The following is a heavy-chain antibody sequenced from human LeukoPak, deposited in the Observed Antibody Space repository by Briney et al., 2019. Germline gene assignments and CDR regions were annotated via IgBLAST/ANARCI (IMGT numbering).Heavy chain of an antibody. V-gene: IGHV3-33*01. Sequence: GGSLRLSCAASGFSFDTYAMHWVRQAPGQGLEWVALIWQDGSHKFYSNSVRGQFTISRDNSKNTVYLQMNNLRPDDTAVYYCAREIFSSGSYPDFWGQGTLVTVSS. D-gene: IGHD3-10*01. J-gene: IGHJ4*02. CDR3: AREIFSSGSYPDF. CDR1: GFSFDTYA. CDR2: IWQDGSHK.